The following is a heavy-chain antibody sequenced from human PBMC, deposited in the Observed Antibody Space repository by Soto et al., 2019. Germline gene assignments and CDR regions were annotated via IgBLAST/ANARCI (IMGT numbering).Heavy chain of an antibody. CDR3: RCLAAATSY. Sequence: SATLSSTCAASSSSISCSNWWRWLRPRQRKGLVWSGDIYHSGSTNYHPSLKSRAIISVDTSKNQYSLQLSSVTAAATAEYYGRCLAAATSYWGQGTLVTVSS. CDR1: SSSISCSNW. V-gene: IGHV4-4*02. J-gene: IGHJ4*02. D-gene: IGHD6-13*01. CDR2: IYHSGST.